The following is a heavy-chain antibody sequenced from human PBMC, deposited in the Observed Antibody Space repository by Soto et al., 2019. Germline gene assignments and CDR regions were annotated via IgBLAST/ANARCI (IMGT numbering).Heavy chain of an antibody. CDR3: AGGTRLLDYYYGMDV. J-gene: IGHJ6*02. CDR2: IIPIFGTA. D-gene: IGHD6-25*01. V-gene: IGHV1-69*01. CDR1: GGTFSSYA. Sequence: QVQLVQSGAEVKKPGSSVKVSCKASGGTFSSYAISWVRQAPGQGLEWMGGIIPIFGTANYAQKFQGRVRIPADESTGKAYRELGSLKSGDTAVYYCAGGTRLLDYYYGMDVWGQGTTVTVSS.